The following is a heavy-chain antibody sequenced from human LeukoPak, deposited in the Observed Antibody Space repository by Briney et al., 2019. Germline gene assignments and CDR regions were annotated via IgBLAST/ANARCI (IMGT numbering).Heavy chain of an antibody. CDR1: GGSISSYY. CDR2: IYYSGRT. CDR3: ARGYGDNSGAFDI. Sequence: SETLSLTCSVSGGSISSYYWSWIRQPPGKGLEWIGYIYYSGRTYYNPSLKSRVTISLDRSKNQFSLKLSSVTAADTAVYFCARGYGDNSGAFDIWGQGTLVTVSS. D-gene: IGHD4-23*01. V-gene: IGHV4-59*12. J-gene: IGHJ3*02.